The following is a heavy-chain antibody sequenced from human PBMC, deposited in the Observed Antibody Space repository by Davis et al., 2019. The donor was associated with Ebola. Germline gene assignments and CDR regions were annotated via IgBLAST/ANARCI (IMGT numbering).Heavy chain of an antibody. CDR3: ANVAAVSQRDYYGMDV. V-gene: IGHV1-69*06. D-gene: IGHD6-13*01. J-gene: IGHJ6*02. CDR1: GYTFTSYY. CDR2: IIPIFGTA. Sequence: SVKVSCKASGYTFTSYYMHWVRQAPGQGLEWMGGIIPIFGTANYAQKFQGRVTITADKSTSTAYMELSSLRSEDTAVYYCANVAAVSQRDYYGMDVWGQGTTVTVSS.